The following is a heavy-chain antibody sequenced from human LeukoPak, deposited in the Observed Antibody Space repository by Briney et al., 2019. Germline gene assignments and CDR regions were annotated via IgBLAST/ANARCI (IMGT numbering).Heavy chain of an antibody. Sequence: GASVKVSCKASGYTFTSYYMHWVRQAPGQGLEWMGIINPSGGSTSYAQKFQGRVTMTRDMSTSTVYMELRSLRSDDTAVYYCARDYCSGGSCYQGQDYWGQGTLVTVSS. D-gene: IGHD2-15*01. J-gene: IGHJ4*02. V-gene: IGHV1-46*01. CDR2: INPSGGST. CDR3: ARDYCSGGSCYQGQDY. CDR1: GYTFTSYY.